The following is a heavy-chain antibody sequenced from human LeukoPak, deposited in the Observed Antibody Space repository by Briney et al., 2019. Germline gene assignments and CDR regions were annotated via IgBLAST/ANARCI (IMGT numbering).Heavy chain of an antibody. J-gene: IGHJ4*02. CDR1: GFTFSSYW. Sequence: GGPLRLSCAASGFTFSSYWMSWVRQAPGKGLEWVANIKQDGSEKYYVDSVKGRFTISRDNAKNSLYLQMNSLRAKDTAVYYCARDRLGWFGELYPRWGQGTLVTVSS. CDR2: IKQDGSEK. V-gene: IGHV3-7*01. CDR3: ARDRLGWFGELYPR. D-gene: IGHD3-10*01.